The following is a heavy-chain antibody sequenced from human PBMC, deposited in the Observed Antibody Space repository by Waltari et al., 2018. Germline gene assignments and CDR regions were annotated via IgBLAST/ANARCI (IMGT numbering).Heavy chain of an antibody. CDR2: IIPTFGTA. D-gene: IGHD3-22*01. J-gene: IGHJ6*03. CDR3: ARDGYYYDSSGYYYYYYYMDV. V-gene: IGHV1-69*12. CDR1: GGTFSSYA. Sequence: QVQLVQSGAEVKKPGSSVKVSCKASGGTFSSYAISWVRQAPGQGLEWMGGIIPTFGTANYAQKFQGRVTITADESTSTAYMELSSLRSEDTAVYYCARDGYYYDSSGYYYYYYYMDVWGKGTTVTISS.